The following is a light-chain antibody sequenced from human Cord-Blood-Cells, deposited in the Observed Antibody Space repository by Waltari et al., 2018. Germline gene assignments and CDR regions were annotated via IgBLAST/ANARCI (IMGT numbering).Light chain of an antibody. J-gene: IGKJ2*03. V-gene: IGKV4-1*01. Sequence: DIVMTQSPDTLAVSLGERAPSNCKSSQSVLYSSNNKYYLAWYQQKPGQPPKLLIYWASTRESGVPDRFSGSGSGTDFTLTISSLQAEDVAVYYCQQYYSTHSFGQGTKLEIK. CDR1: QSVLYSSNNKYY. CDR2: WAS. CDR3: QQYYSTHS.